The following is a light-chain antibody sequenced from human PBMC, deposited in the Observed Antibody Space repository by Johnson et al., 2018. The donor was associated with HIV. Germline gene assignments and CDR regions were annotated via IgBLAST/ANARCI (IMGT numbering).Light chain of an antibody. J-gene: IGLJ1*01. CDR3: GTWDSSLSAYV. CDR1: SSNIGNNY. CDR2: ENN. Sequence: QSVFTQPPSVSAAPGQKVTISCSGSSSNIGNNYVSWYQQLPRTAPKLLIYENNKRPSGIPDRFSGSKSGTSATLGITGLQTGDEADYYCGTWDSSLSAYVFGTGTKVTVL. V-gene: IGLV1-51*02.